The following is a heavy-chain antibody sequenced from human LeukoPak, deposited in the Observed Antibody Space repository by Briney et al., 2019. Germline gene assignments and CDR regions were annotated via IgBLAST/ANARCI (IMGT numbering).Heavy chain of an antibody. V-gene: IGHV5-51*01. D-gene: IGHD6-13*01. CDR3: ARHLSDITSSPNY. J-gene: IGHJ4*02. CDR2: IYPGASQT. Sequence: GESLKISCKASGYTFNTYWIAWVRQMPGKGLEWMGIIYPGASQTRYSPSFQGQVIISADKSLNTAYPQWSSLKASDTAVYYCARHLSDITSSPNYWGQGTLVTVSS. CDR1: GYTFNTYW.